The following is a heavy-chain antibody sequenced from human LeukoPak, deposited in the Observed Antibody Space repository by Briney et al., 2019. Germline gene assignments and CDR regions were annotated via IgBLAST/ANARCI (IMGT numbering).Heavy chain of an antibody. D-gene: IGHD3-16*01. CDR3: ARLGLRGASDY. Sequence: ASVKVSCKASGYTFTGYHMHWVRQAPGQGLEWMGRINPNSGDTNYAQNFQGRVTMTRDTSISTAYMELSRLRSDDTAVYYCARLGLRGASDYWGQGTLVTVSS. CDR2: INPNSGDT. J-gene: IGHJ4*02. V-gene: IGHV1-2*06. CDR1: GYTFTGYH.